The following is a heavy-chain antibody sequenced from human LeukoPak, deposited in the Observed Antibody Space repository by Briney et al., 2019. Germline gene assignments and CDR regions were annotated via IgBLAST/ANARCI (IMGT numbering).Heavy chain of an antibody. CDR3: AKGTSYYWSNANWFDP. V-gene: IGHV3-23*01. J-gene: IGHJ5*02. CDR2: ISGSGDST. CDR1: GFTFRSYA. Sequence: GGSLRLSCAASGFTFRSYAMSWVRQAPGKGLEWVSTISGSGDSTYYADSVKGRFTISRDTSRDTLFLQMNSLKAADTALYYCAKGTSYYWSNANWFDPWGQGTLVTVSS. D-gene: IGHD1-20*01.